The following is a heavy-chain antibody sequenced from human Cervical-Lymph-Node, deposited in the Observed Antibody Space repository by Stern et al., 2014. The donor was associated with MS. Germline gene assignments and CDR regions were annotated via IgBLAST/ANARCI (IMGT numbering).Heavy chain of an antibody. Sequence: VQLVQSGAEVKEPGASVKVSCKASGYTFTDYYIHWVRQAPGQGLEWMGRINPNSGDTNYAQKSQGRVTMTRDTSISTVYMELSRLRPDDTAVYYCARKILAGANWFDPWGQGTLVTVSS. CDR2: INPNSGDT. J-gene: IGHJ5*02. D-gene: IGHD6-19*01. CDR3: ARKILAGANWFDP. CDR1: GYTFTDYY. V-gene: IGHV1-2*06.